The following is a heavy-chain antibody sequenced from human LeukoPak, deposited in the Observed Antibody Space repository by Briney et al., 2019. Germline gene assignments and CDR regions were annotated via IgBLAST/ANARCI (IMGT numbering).Heavy chain of an antibody. CDR3: AKGSSGWYPSWFDP. D-gene: IGHD6-19*01. J-gene: IGHJ5*02. Sequence: GGSLRLSCAASGFTFDDYAMHWVRQAPGKGLEWVSGISWNSGSIGYAVSVKGRFTISRDNAKNSLYLQMNSLRAEDTALYYCAKGSSGWYPSWFDPWGQGTLVTVSS. CDR1: GFTFDDYA. V-gene: IGHV3-9*01. CDR2: ISWNSGSI.